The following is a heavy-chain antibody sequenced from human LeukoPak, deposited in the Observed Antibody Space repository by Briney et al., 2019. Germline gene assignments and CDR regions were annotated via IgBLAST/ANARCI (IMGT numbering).Heavy chain of an antibody. CDR2: IWYDESKK. V-gene: IGHV3-30*02. J-gene: IGHJ6*02. Sequence: GGSLRLSCAASEFTFSSFGMHWVRKAPGKGLEWVAVIWYDESKKFYADSVKGRFTISRDNSKNTLYLQMNSLRAEDTAVYYCAKVEDIVVVPAIYGMDVWGQGTTVTVSS. CDR3: AKVEDIVVVPAIYGMDV. CDR1: EFTFSSFG. D-gene: IGHD2-2*01.